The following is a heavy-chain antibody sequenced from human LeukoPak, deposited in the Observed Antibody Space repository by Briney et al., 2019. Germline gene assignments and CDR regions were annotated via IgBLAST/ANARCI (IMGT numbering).Heavy chain of an antibody. CDR2: GRSRADGGTT. D-gene: IGHD1-26*01. V-gene: IGHV3-15*01. J-gene: IGHJ4*02. CDR1: GFTFSSDW. CDR3: TTESVLPPFSGTYPFDY. Sequence: GGSLRLSCVASGFTFSSDWMSWVRQAPGKGLEWVGRGRSRADGGTTDYPAPVRGRFNISRDDSRKTLYLPMNSLKPEDTGIYYCTTESVLPPFSGTYPFDYWGQGTLVTVSS.